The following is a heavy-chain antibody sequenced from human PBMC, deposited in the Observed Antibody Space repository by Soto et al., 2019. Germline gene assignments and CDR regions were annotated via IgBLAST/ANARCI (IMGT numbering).Heavy chain of an antibody. CDR1: RFMFSSYW. CDR3: ARGPEYSYEYHYYGMHD. J-gene: IGHJ6*02. D-gene: IGHD5-18*01. Sequence: GGSLRLSCAASRFMFSSYWMHWVRQAPGKGLVWVSRINSDGGTTTYADSVKGRFTISRDNAKNTLYLQMNSLRAEDTAVYYWARGPEYSYEYHYYGMHDWGQGRAVTVS. CDR2: INSDGGTT. V-gene: IGHV3-74*01.